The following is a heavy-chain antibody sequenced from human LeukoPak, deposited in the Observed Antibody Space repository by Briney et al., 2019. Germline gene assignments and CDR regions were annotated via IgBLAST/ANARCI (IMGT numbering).Heavy chain of an antibody. V-gene: IGHV4-34*01. CDR1: GGSFSSYY. J-gene: IGHJ5*02. D-gene: IGHD2-2*01. Sequence: PSETLSLTCAVFGGSFSSYYWSWIRQPPGKGLEWIGEINHSGTNYSPSLKRRVTMSVDTSKKQFSLKLTSVTAADTAVYYCARAADFVGVLAATGGFDPWGQGTPVTVSS. CDR3: ARAADFVGVLAATGGFDP. CDR2: INHSGT.